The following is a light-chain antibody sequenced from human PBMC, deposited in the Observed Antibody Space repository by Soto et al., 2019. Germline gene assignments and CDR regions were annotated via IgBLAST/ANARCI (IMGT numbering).Light chain of an antibody. J-gene: IGKJ4*01. Sequence: EIVMTQSPATLSVSPGERVTLSCRASQSVFSSLAWYQQKPGQAPRLLIYGAATRATGIPARFSGGGSGTDFTLTISRLEPEDFAVYYCQQFSSYPLTFGGGTKVDIK. CDR1: QSVFSS. CDR2: GAA. V-gene: IGKV3-15*01. CDR3: QQFSSYPLT.